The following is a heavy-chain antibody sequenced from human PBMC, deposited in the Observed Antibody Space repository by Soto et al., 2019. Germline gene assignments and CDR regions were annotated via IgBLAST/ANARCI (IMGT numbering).Heavy chain of an antibody. CDR2: IYYSGST. CDR3: ARAGYSGYDLPDYLDY. Sequence: SETLSLTCTVSGGSISSGGYYWSWIRQHPGKGLEWIGYIYYSGSTYYNPSLKSRVTISVDTSKNQFSLKLSSVTAADTAVYYGARAGYSGYDLPDYLDYWGQGTPVTVSS. CDR1: GGSISSGGYY. V-gene: IGHV4-31*03. J-gene: IGHJ4*02. D-gene: IGHD5-12*01.